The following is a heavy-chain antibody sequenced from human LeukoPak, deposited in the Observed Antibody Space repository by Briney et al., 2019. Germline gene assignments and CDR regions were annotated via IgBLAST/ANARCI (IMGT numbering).Heavy chain of an antibody. CDR1: GFTVNDYY. D-gene: IGHD6-19*01. Sequence: PGGSLRLSCAASGFTVNDYYMSWIRQAPGKGLEWVSDIGSSDNIISYANSVKGRFAISRDLAKSSLYLQMNSLRADDTAVYYCAREAVAGAFDSWGQGTLVTVSS. V-gene: IGHV3-11*01. CDR3: AREAVAGAFDS. CDR2: IGSSDNII. J-gene: IGHJ4*02.